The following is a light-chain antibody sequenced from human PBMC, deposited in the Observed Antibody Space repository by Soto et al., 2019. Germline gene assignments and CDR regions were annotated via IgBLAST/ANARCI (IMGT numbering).Light chain of an antibody. CDR3: QSYDRSLRGYV. Sequence: QSVLTQPPSVSRAPGQRGTISCTGTSSNIGSGYDVHWYQHLPGTAPKLLIYGNTIRPSGVPDRFSGSKSGTSASLAITGLQAEDEADYYCQSYDRSLRGYVFGTGTKVTVL. CDR2: GNT. CDR1: SSNIGSGYD. V-gene: IGLV1-40*01. J-gene: IGLJ1*01.